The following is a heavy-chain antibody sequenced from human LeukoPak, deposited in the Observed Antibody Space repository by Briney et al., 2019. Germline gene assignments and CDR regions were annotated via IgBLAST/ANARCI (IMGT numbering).Heavy chain of an antibody. Sequence: PGGSLRLSCEVSGFTFTDYWMNWVRQAPGKGPEWVASIRQDGSENTYVDSVKGRFTISRDNTKNSFSLQLNGLRAEDTPVYYRARDGTAAGLYFDLWGQGTLVTVSS. V-gene: IGHV3-7*01. D-gene: IGHD6-13*01. CDR2: IRQDGSEN. CDR1: GFTFTDYW. J-gene: IGHJ4*01. CDR3: ARDGTAAGLYFDL.